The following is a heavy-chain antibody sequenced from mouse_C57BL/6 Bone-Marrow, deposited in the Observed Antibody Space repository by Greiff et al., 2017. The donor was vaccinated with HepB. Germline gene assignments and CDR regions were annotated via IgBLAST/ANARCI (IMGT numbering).Heavy chain of an antibody. CDR1: GYTFTSYW. Sequence: QVQLQQPGAELVMPGASVKLSCKASGYTFTSYWMHWVKQSPGQGLEWIGEIDPSDSNTNYNQKFKGKSTLTVDKSSSTAYMQLSSLTSEDSAVYFCARAVCPWFSFGGRGTLVTLSA. CDR2: IDPSDSNT. V-gene: IGHV1-69*01. D-gene: IGHD1-1*01. J-gene: IGHJ3*01. CDR3: ARAVCPWFSF.